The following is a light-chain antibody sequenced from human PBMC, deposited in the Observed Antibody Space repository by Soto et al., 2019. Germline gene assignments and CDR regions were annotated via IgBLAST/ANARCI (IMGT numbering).Light chain of an antibody. J-gene: IGLJ2*01. CDR3: ASWDDSLSGVL. Sequence: QPVLTQSPSASGTPGQRVTISCSGSSSNTGSNPVHWYQQLPGSAPKLLIHNNHQRPAGVPDRFSASKSGTSASLAIGGLQSEDEADYYCASWDDSLSGVLFGGGTKLTVL. V-gene: IGLV1-44*01. CDR1: SSNTGSNP. CDR2: NNH.